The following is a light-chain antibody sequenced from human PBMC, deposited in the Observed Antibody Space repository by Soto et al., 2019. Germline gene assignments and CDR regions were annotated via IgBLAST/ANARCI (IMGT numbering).Light chain of an antibody. CDR1: QSIHTN. V-gene: IGKV3-15*01. CDR3: QQYDQWWT. CDR2: GAS. J-gene: IGKJ1*01. Sequence: DIVMTQSPAPLSVSPGERATLSCRASQSIHTNLAWYQLKPGQAPRLLVYGASIRATGIPARFSGSGSGTEYSLTISSLQSEDFGVYFCQQYDQWWTFGQGTKVDIK.